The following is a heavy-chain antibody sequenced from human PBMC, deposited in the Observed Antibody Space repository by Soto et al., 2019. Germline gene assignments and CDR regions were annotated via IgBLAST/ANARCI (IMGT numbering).Heavy chain of an antibody. Sequence: SETLSLTCTVSSDSISSYYWSWIRQPPGKRLEWIGYISYSGSTDYNPSLKSRVTISGDTSKNQFSLKVSSVTAADTAVYYCARDAHYDILTGYYSSFDYWGQGTLVTVSS. CDR3: ARDAHYDILTGYYSSFDY. CDR2: ISYSGST. D-gene: IGHD3-9*01. J-gene: IGHJ4*02. V-gene: IGHV4-59*01. CDR1: SDSISSYY.